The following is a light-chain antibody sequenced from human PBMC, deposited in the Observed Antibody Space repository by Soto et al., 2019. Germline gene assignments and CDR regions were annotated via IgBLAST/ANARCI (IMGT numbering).Light chain of an antibody. Sequence: DIQMTQSPSTLSASVGDRVTITCRASQSISSWLAWYQQKPGKAPKLLIYDASSLESGVPSRFSGSGSGTELTLTISSLQPDDFATYYCQQYNKGTFGQGTKVEIK. V-gene: IGKV1-5*01. J-gene: IGKJ1*01. CDR2: DAS. CDR1: QSISSW. CDR3: QQYNKGT.